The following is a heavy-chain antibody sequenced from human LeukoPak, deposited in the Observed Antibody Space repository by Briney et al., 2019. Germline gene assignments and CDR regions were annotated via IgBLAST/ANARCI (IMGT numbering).Heavy chain of an antibody. V-gene: IGHV3-64*04. Sequence: PGGSLRLSCSASGFTFSSYVMHWVRQAPGKGLEYVSAISSNGGSTYYADSVTGRFTISKDNSKNTLYLQMNSLRAEDTAVYYCAKDFYYYDSNGYTFEYWGQGTLVTVSS. D-gene: IGHD3-22*01. CDR3: AKDFYYYDSNGYTFEY. CDR2: ISSNGGST. J-gene: IGHJ4*02. CDR1: GFTFSSYV.